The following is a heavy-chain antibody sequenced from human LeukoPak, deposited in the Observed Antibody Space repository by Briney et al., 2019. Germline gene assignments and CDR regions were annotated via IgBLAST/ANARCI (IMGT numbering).Heavy chain of an antibody. Sequence: GASVKVSCKASGYTFTSYDIKWVRQATGQGLEWMGWMNPNSGNTGYAQKFQGRVTMTRNTSISTAYMELSSLRSEDTAVYYCARAYVVSRPLWGRSSRRSGYYGYWGQGTLVTVSS. CDR2: MNPNSGNT. CDR3: ARAYVVSRPLWGRSSRRSGYYGY. V-gene: IGHV1-8*01. D-gene: IGHD3-22*01. CDR1: GYTFTSYD. J-gene: IGHJ4*02.